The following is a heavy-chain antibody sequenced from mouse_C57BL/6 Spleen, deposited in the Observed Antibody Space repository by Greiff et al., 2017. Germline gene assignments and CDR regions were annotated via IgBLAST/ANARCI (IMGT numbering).Heavy chain of an antibody. Sequence: EVQLQQSGPELVKPGASVKISCKASGYSFTGYYMNWVKQSPEKSLEWIGEINPSTGGTTYNQKFKAKATLTVDKSSSTAYMQLKSLTSEDSAVYYCARSNYGYDDWGQGTTLTVSS. V-gene: IGHV1-42*01. CDR2: INPSTGGT. CDR1: GYSFTGYY. D-gene: IGHD2-2*01. CDR3: ARSNYGYDD. J-gene: IGHJ2*01.